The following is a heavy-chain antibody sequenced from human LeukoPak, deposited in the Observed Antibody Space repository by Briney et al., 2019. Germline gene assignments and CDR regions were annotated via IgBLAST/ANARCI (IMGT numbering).Heavy chain of an antibody. CDR1: GESVSSNSGV. CDR2: TFYRSKWYN. V-gene: IGHV6-1*01. Sequence: SQTLSLTCAIFGESVSSNSGVWTWIRQSPSRGFEWLGRTFYRSKWYNHYAVSVKSRITINPDTSKNQFSLQLNSVTPEDTAVYYCAREAAAGWVDYWGQGTLVTVSS. CDR3: AREAAAGWVDY. D-gene: IGHD6-13*01. J-gene: IGHJ4*02.